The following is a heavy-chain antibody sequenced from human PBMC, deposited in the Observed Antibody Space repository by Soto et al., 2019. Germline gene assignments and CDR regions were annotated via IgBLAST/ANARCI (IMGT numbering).Heavy chain of an antibody. CDR2: IYPGDAAT. Sequence: GESLKISCKASGYDFSNSWIAWVRQMPGKGLEWMGSIYPGDAATRYSPSFQGQVTFSADKSTSTAFLQWSSLKAADTAMFYCARQDGRGAQYYDSSGRPAISGLDYWGQGTLVTAPS. CDR1: GYDFSNSW. CDR3: ARQDGRGAQYYDSSGRPAISGLDY. V-gene: IGHV5-51*01. J-gene: IGHJ4*02. D-gene: IGHD3-22*01.